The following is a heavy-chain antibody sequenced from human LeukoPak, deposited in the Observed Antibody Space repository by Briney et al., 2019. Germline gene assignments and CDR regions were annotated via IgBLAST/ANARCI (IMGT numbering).Heavy chain of an antibody. CDR2: ISYSGST. CDR1: GGSISSGDYY. V-gene: IGHV4-30-4*01. CDR3: ARSKAHLSTSWYGTWFDP. J-gene: IGHJ5*02. D-gene: IGHD2-2*01. Sequence: PSQTLSLTCTVSGGSISSGDYYWSWIRQPPGKGLEWIGYISYSGSTYYNPSLKTRVNISVDTSKNQFSLKLSSVTAADTAVYYCARSKAHLSTSWYGTWFDPWGQGTLVTVSS.